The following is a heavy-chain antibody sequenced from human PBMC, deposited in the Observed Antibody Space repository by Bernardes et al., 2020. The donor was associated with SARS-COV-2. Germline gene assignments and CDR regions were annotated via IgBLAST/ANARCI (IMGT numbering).Heavy chain of an antibody. V-gene: IGHV1-2*02. CDR1: GYIFTDHC. J-gene: IGHJ4*02. CDR2: ITPNTGGT. D-gene: IGHD3-22*01. CDR3: ARDRTDDSSGYYSGADS. Sequence: SFNASGYIFTDHCIHWVRQAPGQGLEWMGRITPNTGGTNYAQKFQGRVTMTRDTSITTAYMELSRLRSDDTAVYFCARDRTDDSSGYYSGADSWGQGTLVTVSS.